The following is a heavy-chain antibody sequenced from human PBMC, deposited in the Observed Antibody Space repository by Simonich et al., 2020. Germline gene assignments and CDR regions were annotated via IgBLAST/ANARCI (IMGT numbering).Heavy chain of an antibody. CDR2: INPNSGGT. J-gene: IGHJ6*03. D-gene: IGHD6-6*01. CDR3: ARDRAARYYYYYYMDV. V-gene: IGHV1-2*02. CDR1: GYTFTGYY. Sequence: QVQLVQSGAEVKKPGASVKVSCKASGYTFTGYYRHWVRQAPGQGLGWMVWINPNSGGTNYEQKFQGRVTMTRDTSISTAYMELSRLRSDDTAVYYCARDRAARYYYYYYMDVWGKGTTVTVSS.